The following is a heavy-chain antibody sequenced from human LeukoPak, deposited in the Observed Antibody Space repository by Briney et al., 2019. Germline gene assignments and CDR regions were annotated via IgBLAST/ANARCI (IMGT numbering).Heavy chain of an antibody. D-gene: IGHD1-26*01. CDR2: ISGGGDTT. V-gene: IGHV3-23*01. Sequence: GESLRLSCAASGFTFSSYGMSWVRQAPGKGLEWVSAISGGGDTTYYADSLKGRSTISRDNSKNTLYLQMHILRAEDTAVYYCASHGGSYYVLDYWGQGTLVTVSS. CDR3: ASHGGSYYVLDY. J-gene: IGHJ4*02. CDR1: GFTFSSYG.